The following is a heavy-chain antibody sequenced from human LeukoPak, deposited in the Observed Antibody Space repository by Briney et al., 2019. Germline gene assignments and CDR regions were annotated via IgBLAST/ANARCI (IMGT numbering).Heavy chain of an antibody. J-gene: IGHJ4*02. Sequence: SETLSLTCAVSGGSISSSDWWTWVRQPPGEGLEWIGEIYHSGSTKYNPSLKSRLTISVDTSKNQFSLKLSSVAAADTAVYYCARQQPELDYWGQGTLVTVSS. CDR3: ARQQPELDY. D-gene: IGHD6-13*01. CDR2: IYHSGST. V-gene: IGHV4-4*02. CDR1: GGSISSSDW.